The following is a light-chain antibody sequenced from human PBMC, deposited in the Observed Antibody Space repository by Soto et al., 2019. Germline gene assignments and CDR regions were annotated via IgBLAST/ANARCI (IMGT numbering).Light chain of an antibody. J-gene: IGLJ2*01. V-gene: IGLV2-14*01. CDR1: SSDVGGYNY. CDR3: SSYTSSSVVV. Sequence: QSALTQPASVSGSPGQSITISCTGTSSDVGGYNYVSWYQQHPGKAPKLMIYDVSNRPSGVSNRFSGFKSRNTAALTISGRQAEDAADYYCSSYTSSSVVVFGGGTKVTVL. CDR2: DVS.